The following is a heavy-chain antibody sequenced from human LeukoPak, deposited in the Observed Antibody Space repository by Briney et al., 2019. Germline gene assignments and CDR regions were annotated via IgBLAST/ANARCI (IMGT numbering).Heavy chain of an antibody. CDR2: INPSGGST. D-gene: IGHD3-3*01. CDR3: VRGRELNYDFWSGSNYYYYGMDV. J-gene: IGHJ6*02. V-gene: IGHV1-46*01. CDR1: GYTFTSYG. Sequence: ASVKVSCKASGYTFTSYGISWVRQAPGQGLEWMGIINPSGGSTSYAQKFQGRVTMTRDTSTSTVYMELSSLRSEDTAVYYCVRGRELNYDFWSGSNYYYYGMDVWGQGTTVTVSS.